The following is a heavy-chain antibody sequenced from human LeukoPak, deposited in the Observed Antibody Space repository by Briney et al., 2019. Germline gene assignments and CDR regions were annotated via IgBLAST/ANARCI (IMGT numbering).Heavy chain of an antibody. CDR3: ARSSGSYYGAFDI. V-gene: IGHV1-2*06. CDR1: GYTFTGYY. J-gene: IGHJ3*02. D-gene: IGHD1-26*01. Sequence: ASVKVSCKASGYTFTGYYMHWVRPAPGQGLEWMGRINPNSGGTNYAQKFQGRVTMTRDTSISTAYMELSRLRSDDTAVYYCARSSGSYYGAFDIWGQGTMVTVSS. CDR2: INPNSGGT.